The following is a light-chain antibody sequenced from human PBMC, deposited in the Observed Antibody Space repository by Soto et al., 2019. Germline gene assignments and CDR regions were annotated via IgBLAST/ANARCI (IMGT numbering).Light chain of an antibody. CDR2: AAS. J-gene: IGKJ2*01. CDR1: QSINSY. V-gene: IGKV1-39*01. Sequence: DIQMTQSPSSLSASIGDRVTITCRASQSINSYLNWYQHKPGKAPKLLIYAASSLQSGLPSRFSGSGSGTDFTLTISSLQPEDFATYFCQQSYSTLYTFGQGTTLEIK. CDR3: QQSYSTLYT.